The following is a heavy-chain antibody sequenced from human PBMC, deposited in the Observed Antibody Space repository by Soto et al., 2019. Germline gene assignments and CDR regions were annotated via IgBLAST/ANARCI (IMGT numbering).Heavy chain of an antibody. CDR1: GGSISSSSYY. Sequence: SETLSLTCTVSGGSISSSSYYWGWIRQSPGKGLEWIGSIYYSGSTYYNPSLKSRVTISLDTSKNQFSLNLTSVTAADTATYYCAIPGYCSAGVCYSSRQIEHWGQGTLVTVSS. J-gene: IGHJ1*01. CDR2: IYYSGST. D-gene: IGHD2-15*01. V-gene: IGHV4-39*01. CDR3: AIPGYCSAGVCYSSRQIEH.